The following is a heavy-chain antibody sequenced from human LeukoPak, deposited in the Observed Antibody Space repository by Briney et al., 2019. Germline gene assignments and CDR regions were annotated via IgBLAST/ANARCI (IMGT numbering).Heavy chain of an antibody. CDR3: ARSMVRGTADY. J-gene: IGHJ4*02. V-gene: IGHV4-31*03. CDR2: IYYSGST. Sequence: SQTLSLICTVSGGSISSGGYYWSWIRQHPGKGLEWIGYIYYSGSTYYNPSLKSRVTISVDTSKNQFSLKLSSVTAADTAVYYCARSMVRGTADYWGQGTLVTVSS. CDR1: GGSISSGGYY. D-gene: IGHD3-10*01.